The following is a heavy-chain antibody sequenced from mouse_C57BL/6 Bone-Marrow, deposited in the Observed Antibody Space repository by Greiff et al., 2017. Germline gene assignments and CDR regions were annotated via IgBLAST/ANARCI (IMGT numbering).Heavy chain of an antibody. Sequence: QVQLQQSGAELARPGASVKLSCKASGYTFTSYGISWVKQRTGQGLEWIGEIYPRSGNTYYNEKFKGKATLTADKSSSTAYMELRSLTSEDSAVYFCAREGGQLRSRLFAYWGQGTLVTVSA. J-gene: IGHJ3*01. V-gene: IGHV1-81*01. CDR2: IYPRSGNT. CDR1: GYTFTSYG. D-gene: IGHD3-2*02. CDR3: AREGGQLRSRLFAY.